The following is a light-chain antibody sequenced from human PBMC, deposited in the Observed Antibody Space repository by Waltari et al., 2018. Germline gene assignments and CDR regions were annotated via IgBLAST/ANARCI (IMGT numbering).Light chain of an antibody. V-gene: IGKV4-1*01. Sequence: DIVLTQSPDSLAVSLGERATIDCSSSETVLYSPKNQNFLAWYQQRPGQPPKLLISWASTRQSGVPDRFVGSGSGTHFILTITSLQAEDVAVYYCQQYYAIPLTFGGGTKVAIK. CDR3: QQYYAIPLT. J-gene: IGKJ4*01. CDR2: WAS. CDR1: ETVLYSPKNQNF.